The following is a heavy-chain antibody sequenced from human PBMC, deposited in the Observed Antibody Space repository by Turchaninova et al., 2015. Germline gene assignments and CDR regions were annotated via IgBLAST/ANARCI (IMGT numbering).Heavy chain of an antibody. CDR2: INHSGST. Sequence: QVQLQQWGAGLFKPSETLSLTCAVYGVSFSGFYCSWIRQPPGHGLEWIREINHSGSTNYTPSLECRFTISGEASKNQFSLKRSSVSAADTAVYSCARAAGRYGDYLDYWGQGTLVTVSS. CDR1: GVSFSGFY. D-gene: IGHD4-17*01. V-gene: IGHV4-34*01. CDR3: ARAAGRYGDYLDY. J-gene: IGHJ4*02.